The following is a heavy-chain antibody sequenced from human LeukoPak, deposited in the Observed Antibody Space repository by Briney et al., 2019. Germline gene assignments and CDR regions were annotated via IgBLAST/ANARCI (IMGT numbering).Heavy chain of an antibody. Sequence: GGSLRLSCAASGFTFSSYSMNWVRQAPGKGLEWVSSISSSSSYIYYADSVKGRFTISRDNAKNSLYLQMNSLRAEDTAVYYCARNLSYDSSGYPYYFDYWGQGTLVTVSS. CDR3: ARNLSYDSSGYPYYFDY. CDR1: GFTFSSYS. CDR2: ISSSSSYI. J-gene: IGHJ4*02. V-gene: IGHV3-21*01. D-gene: IGHD3-22*01.